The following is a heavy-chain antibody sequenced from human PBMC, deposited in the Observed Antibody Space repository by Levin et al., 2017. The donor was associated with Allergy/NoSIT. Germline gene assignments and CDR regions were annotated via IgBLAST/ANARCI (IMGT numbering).Heavy chain of an antibody. Sequence: GESLKISCAASGFTFSSYGMHWVRQAPGKGLEWVAVISYDGSNKYYADSVKGRFTISRDNSKNTLYLQMNSLRAEDTAVYYCAKESTYSYGPNDYWGQGALVTVSS. CDR3: AKESTYSYGPNDY. CDR1: GFTFSSYG. D-gene: IGHD5-18*01. V-gene: IGHV3-30*18. J-gene: IGHJ4*02. CDR2: ISYDGSNK.